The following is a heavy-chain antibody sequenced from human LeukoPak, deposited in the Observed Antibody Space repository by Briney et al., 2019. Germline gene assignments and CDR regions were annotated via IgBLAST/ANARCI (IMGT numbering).Heavy chain of an antibody. CDR2: IYYSGST. J-gene: IGHJ6*03. CDR3: ARLVGRYCSGGSCYPHKQYYYYYYMDV. Sequence: SETLSLTCTVSGGSISSSSYYWGWIRQPPGKGLEWIGSIYYSGSTYYNPSLKSRVTISVDTSKNQFSLKLSSVTAADTAVYYCARLVGRYCSGGSCYPHKQYYYYYYMDVWGKGTTVTISS. V-gene: IGHV4-39*07. D-gene: IGHD2-15*01. CDR1: GGSISSSSYY.